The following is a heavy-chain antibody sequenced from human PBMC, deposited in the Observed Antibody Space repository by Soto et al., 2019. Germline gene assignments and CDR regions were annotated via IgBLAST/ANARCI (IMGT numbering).Heavy chain of an antibody. CDR2: IYHRGST. V-gene: IGHV4-30-2*01. J-gene: IGHJ5*02. CDR1: GGSISSGGYS. D-gene: IGHD6-6*01. CDR3: ARVWGIAARRGDNWFDP. Sequence: QLQLQESGSGLVKPSQTLSLTCAVSGGSISSGGYSWSWIRQPPGKGLEWIGYIYHRGSTYYNPALKSRATISVDRSKNQFSLKLSSVTAAATAVYYCARVWGIAARRGDNWFDPWGQGTLVTVSS.